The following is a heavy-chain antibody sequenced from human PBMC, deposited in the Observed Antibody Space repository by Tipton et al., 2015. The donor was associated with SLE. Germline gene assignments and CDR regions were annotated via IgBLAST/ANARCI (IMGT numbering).Heavy chain of an antibody. CDR1: GFTFSSYA. D-gene: IGHD1/OR15-1a*01. J-gene: IGHJ5*01. CDR3: AKFEKTTDFYLDS. V-gene: IGHV3-23*01. Sequence: SLRLSCATSGFTFSSYALSWVRRAPGKGLEWVSAIRGGGGSTYYADFLKGRFSISIDKSKKTLFLQMNSLRVDDTATYYCAKFEKTTDFYLDSWGPGTLVSVSS. CDR2: IRGGGGST.